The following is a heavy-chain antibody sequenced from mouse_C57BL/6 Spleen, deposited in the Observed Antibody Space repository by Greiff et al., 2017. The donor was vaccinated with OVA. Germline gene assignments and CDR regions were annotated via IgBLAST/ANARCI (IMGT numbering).Heavy chain of an antibody. CDR1: GYTFTSYW. CDR3: ARTYYGSSYLDY. D-gene: IGHD1-1*01. V-gene: IGHV1-64*01. Sequence: VQLQQPGAELVKPGASVKLSCKASGYTFTSYWMHWVKQRPGQGLEWIGMIHPNSGSTNYNEKFKSKATLTVDKSSSTAYMQLSSLTSEDSAVYYCARTYYGSSYLDYWGQGTTLTVSS. J-gene: IGHJ2*01. CDR2: IHPNSGST.